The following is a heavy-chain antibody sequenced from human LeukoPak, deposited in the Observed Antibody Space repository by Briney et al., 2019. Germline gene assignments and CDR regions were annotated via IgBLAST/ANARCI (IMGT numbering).Heavy chain of an antibody. V-gene: IGHV3-21*01. D-gene: IGHD3-3*01. Sequence: GGSLRLSCAASGFTFSNHGMNWVRQAPGKGLEWVSSISSSSSYIYYADSVKGRFTISRDNAKNSLYLQMNSLRAEDTAVYYCARDPPYDFWSGYYRRGYFDLWGRGTLVTVSS. CDR3: ARDPPYDFWSGYYRRGYFDL. CDR2: ISSSSSYI. CDR1: GFTFSNHG. J-gene: IGHJ2*01.